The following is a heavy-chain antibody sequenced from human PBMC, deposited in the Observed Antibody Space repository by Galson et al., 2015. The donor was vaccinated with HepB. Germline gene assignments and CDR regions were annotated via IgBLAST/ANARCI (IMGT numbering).Heavy chain of an antibody. CDR1: GFTFSDYY. CDR3: VRTPPTYHLDY. J-gene: IGHJ4*01. CDR2: SRNKAYSHTT. V-gene: IGHV3-72*01. D-gene: IGHD1-14*01. Sequence: SLRLSCAASGFTFSDYYMDWVRQAPGKGLEWVARSRNKAYSHTTEYAASVKGRFIISRDDSKTSLYLQMNSLKTEDTAVYYCVRTPPTYHLDYPCHGTLVTASS.